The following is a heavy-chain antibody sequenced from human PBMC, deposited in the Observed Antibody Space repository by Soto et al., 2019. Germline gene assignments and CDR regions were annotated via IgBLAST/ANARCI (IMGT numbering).Heavy chain of an antibody. V-gene: IGHV1-3*05. CDR2: INAGNGNT. D-gene: IGHD2-21*02. Sequence: QVQLVQSGAEEKKPGSSVKVSCKASGYNFTSYAMNWVRQAPALRLEWMGWINAGNGNTTYSQKFQDRVTITRDTSASTAKMERSRLRSEDTAVYYCARSIVVVTALAYWGQGTLVTVSS. CDR1: GYNFTSYA. J-gene: IGHJ4*02. CDR3: ARSIVVVTALAY.